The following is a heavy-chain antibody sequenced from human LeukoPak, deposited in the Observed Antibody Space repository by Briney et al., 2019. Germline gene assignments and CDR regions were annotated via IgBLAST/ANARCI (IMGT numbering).Heavy chain of an antibody. J-gene: IGHJ4*02. V-gene: IGHV3-21*01. CDR1: GFTFSSYS. CDR2: ISSSSSYI. Sequence: PGGSLRLSCAASGFTFSSYSMNWVRQAPGKGLEWVSSISSSSSYIYYADSVKGRFTISRDNAKNSLYLQMNSLRAEDTAVYYCARDRRDGYKTGFDYWGQGTPVTVSS. CDR3: ARDRRDGYKTGFDY. D-gene: IGHD5-24*01.